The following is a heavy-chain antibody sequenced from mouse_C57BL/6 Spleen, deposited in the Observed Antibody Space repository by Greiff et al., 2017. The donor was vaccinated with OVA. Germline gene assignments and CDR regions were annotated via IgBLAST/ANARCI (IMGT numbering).Heavy chain of an antibody. CDR2: INPSSGYT. Sequence: QVQLKQSGAELARPGASVKMSCKASGYTFTSYTMHWVKQRPGQGLEWIGYINPSSGYTKYNQKFKDKATLTADKSSRTAYMQLSSLTSEDSAVYYCARGGVTTERTFDYWGQGTTLTVSS. J-gene: IGHJ2*01. V-gene: IGHV1-4*01. CDR3: ARGGVTTERTFDY. CDR1: GYTFTSYT. D-gene: IGHD2-2*01.